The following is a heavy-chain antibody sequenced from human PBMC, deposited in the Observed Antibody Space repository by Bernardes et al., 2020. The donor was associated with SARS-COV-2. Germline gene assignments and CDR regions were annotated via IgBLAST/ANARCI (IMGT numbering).Heavy chain of an antibody. CDR1: GFSISGYY. CDR3: ARQRGTYDP. CDR2: IDYKGST. D-gene: IGHD1-1*01. J-gene: IGHJ5*02. V-gene: IGHV4-59*08. Sequence: SETLSLTCTVSGFSISGYYWSWIRQPPGKGLEWIGYIDYKGSTNYNPSLKSRVTISVDTSKNQFSLKLSSVTAADTAVYYCARQRGTYDPWGQGTLVTVSS.